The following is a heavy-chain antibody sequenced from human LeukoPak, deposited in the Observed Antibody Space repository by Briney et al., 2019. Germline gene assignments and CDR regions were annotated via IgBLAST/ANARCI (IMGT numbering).Heavy chain of an antibody. V-gene: IGHV1-69*05. CDR2: IIPIFGTA. CDR3: ARAARCSGGSCYSMDY. D-gene: IGHD2-15*01. J-gene: IGHJ4*02. CDR1: GGTFSSCA. Sequence: SVKVSCKASGGTFSSCAISWVRQAPGQGLEWMGGIIPIFGTANYAQKFQGRVTITTDESTSTAYMELSSLRSEDTAVYYCARAARCSGGSCYSMDYWGQGTLVTVSS.